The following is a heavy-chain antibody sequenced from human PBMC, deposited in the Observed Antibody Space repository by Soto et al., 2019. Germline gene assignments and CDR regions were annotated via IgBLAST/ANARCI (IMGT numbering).Heavy chain of an antibody. CDR1: GYTFTGYY. CDR2: INPNSGAT. CDR3: ARGLSSSGGMDV. D-gene: IGHD2-2*01. J-gene: IGHJ6*01. V-gene: IGHV1-2*02. Sequence: QVQLVQSGAEVRKPGASVKVSCQTSGYTFTGYYLHWVRQAPGQGLECMGWINPNSGATKSAQTFQDRVTMTGDTSINTAYMELSSLTSDDTALYYCARGLSSSGGMDVWGQGTTVTVSS.